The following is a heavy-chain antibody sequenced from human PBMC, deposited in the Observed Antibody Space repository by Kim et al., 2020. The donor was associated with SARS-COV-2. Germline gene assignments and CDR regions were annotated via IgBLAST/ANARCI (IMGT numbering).Heavy chain of an antibody. D-gene: IGHD3-10*01. Sequence: ASVKVSCKASGYTFTSYGISWVRQAPGQGLEWMGWISAYNGNTNYAQKLQGRVTMTTDTSTSTAYMELRSLRSDDTAVYYCARDSGMVRGVTRPFDYWGQGTLVTVSS. J-gene: IGHJ4*02. CDR3: ARDSGMVRGVTRPFDY. CDR2: ISAYNGNT. CDR1: GYTFTSYG. V-gene: IGHV1-18*01.